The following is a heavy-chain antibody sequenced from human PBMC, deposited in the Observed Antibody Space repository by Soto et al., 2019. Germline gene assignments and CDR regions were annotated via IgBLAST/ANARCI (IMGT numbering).Heavy chain of an antibody. CDR3: AKDQGWYYYMYV. J-gene: IGHJ6*03. Sequence: EVQLLESGGGLVQPGGSLRLSCAASGFTFSSYAMSWVRQAPGKGLEWVSAISGSGGSTYYADSVKGRFTISRDNSKNTLYLQMNSQRAEDTAVYYCAKDQGWYYYMYVWGKGTTVTVSS. D-gene: IGHD2-15*01. V-gene: IGHV3-23*01. CDR1: GFTFSSYA. CDR2: ISGSGGST.